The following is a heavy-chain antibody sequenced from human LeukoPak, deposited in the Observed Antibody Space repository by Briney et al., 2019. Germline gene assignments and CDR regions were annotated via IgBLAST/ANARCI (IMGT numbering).Heavy chain of an antibody. CDR2: IYYTGNT. Sequence: SETLSLTCAVSGYSISSGYYWGWIRQPPGKGLEWIGSIYYTGNTYYNPSLKSRVTISVDTSKNQFSLKLSSLTAADTAVYYCASRRAYHVYAYWGQGTLVTVSS. D-gene: IGHD5/OR15-5a*01. CDR3: ASRRAYHVYAY. CDR1: GYSISSGYY. J-gene: IGHJ4*02. V-gene: IGHV4-38-2*01.